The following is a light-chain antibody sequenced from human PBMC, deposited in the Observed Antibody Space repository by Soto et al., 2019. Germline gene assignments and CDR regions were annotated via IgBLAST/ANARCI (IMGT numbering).Light chain of an antibody. CDR1: QSISSN. CDR2: GAS. CDR3: QQYNNWPPYT. Sequence: EIVMTQSPATLSLSPGERATLSCRASQSISSNLAWYQQKPGQAPRLLIYGASTRATGIPARFSGSGSGTDFTLTISSLQSEDFALYSCQQYNNWPPYTFGQGTKLEIK. J-gene: IGKJ2*01. V-gene: IGKV3-15*01.